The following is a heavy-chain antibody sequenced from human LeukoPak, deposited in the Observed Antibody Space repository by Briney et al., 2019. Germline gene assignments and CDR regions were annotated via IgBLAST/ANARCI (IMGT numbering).Heavy chain of an antibody. CDR3: AREYYDSSGNAFDI. J-gene: IGHJ3*02. D-gene: IGHD3-22*01. CDR1: GGSISSSSYY. Sequence: SETLSLTCTVSGGSISSSSYYWGWIRQPPGKGLEWIGSIYYSGSTYCNPSLKSRVTISVDTSKNQFSLKLSSVTAADTAVYYCAREYYDSSGNAFDIWGQGTMVTVSS. V-gene: IGHV4-39*07. CDR2: IYYSGST.